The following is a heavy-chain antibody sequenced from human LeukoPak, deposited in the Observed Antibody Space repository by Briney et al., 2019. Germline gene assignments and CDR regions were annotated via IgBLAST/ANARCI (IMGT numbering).Heavy chain of an antibody. CDR3: ARTIVEVPAAGRADWFDP. CDR1: GGSISSYY. V-gene: IGHV4-59*06. Sequence: SETLSLTCTVSGGSISSYYWSWIRQHPGKGLEWIGYIYYSGSTYYNPSLKSRVTIPVDTSKNQFSLKLSSVTAADTAVYYCARTIVEVPAAGRADWFDPWGQGTLVTVSS. J-gene: IGHJ5*02. D-gene: IGHD2-2*01. CDR2: IYYSGST.